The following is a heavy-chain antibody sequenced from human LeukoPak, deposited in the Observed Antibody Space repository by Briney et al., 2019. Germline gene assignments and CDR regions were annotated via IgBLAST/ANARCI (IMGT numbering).Heavy chain of an antibody. CDR3: AKDMNPPYYYGMDV. V-gene: IGHV3-9*01. CDR1: GFTFDDYA. Sequence: PGGSLRLSCAASGFTFDDYAMHWVGRAPRPRREGCSGFSWNSGSIGYADSVKRRFTISRDNAKNSLYLQMNSLRAEDTALYYCAKDMNPPYYYGMDVWGQGTTVTVSS. D-gene: IGHD1-14*01. J-gene: IGHJ6*02. CDR2: FSWNSGSI.